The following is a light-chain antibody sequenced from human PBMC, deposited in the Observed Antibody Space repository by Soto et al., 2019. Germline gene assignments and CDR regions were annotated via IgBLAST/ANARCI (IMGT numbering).Light chain of an antibody. V-gene: IGLV3-21*04. CDR1: NIGSKS. Sequence: SYELTQPPSVSVAPGKTARITCGGTNIGSKSVHWYQQKPGQAPVLVIYYDSDRPSGIPERFSGSNSGNTATLTISRVEAGDEDDYYCQVWDSSSDHPGVVFGGGTKLTVL. CDR2: YDS. J-gene: IGLJ2*01. CDR3: QVWDSSSDHPGVV.